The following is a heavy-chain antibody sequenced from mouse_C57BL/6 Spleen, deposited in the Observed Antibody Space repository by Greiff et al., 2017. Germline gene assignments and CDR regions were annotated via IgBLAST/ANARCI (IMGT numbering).Heavy chain of an antibody. Sequence: QVQLQQPGTELVKPGASVKLSCKASGYTFTSYWMHWVKQRPGQGLEWIGNINPSNGGTNYNEKFKSKATLPVDKSSSTAYMQLSSLTSEDSAVYYCVRGDGYYVWFAYWGQGTLVTVSA. CDR2: INPSNGGT. CDR3: VRGDGYYVWFAY. D-gene: IGHD2-3*01. V-gene: IGHV1-53*01. CDR1: GYTFTSYW. J-gene: IGHJ3*01.